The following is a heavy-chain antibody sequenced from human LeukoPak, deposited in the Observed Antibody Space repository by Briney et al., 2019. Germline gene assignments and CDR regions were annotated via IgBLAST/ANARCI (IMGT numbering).Heavy chain of an antibody. Sequence: GGSLRLSCAASGFTFSSYWMSWVRQAPGKGLEWVANIKQDGSEKYYVDSVKGRFTISRGNAKNSLYLQMNSLRAEDTAVYYCARARGDYDFWSGYYNGYFDYWGQGTLVTVSS. V-gene: IGHV3-7*01. J-gene: IGHJ4*02. CDR1: GFTFSSYW. D-gene: IGHD3-3*01. CDR3: ARARGDYDFWSGYYNGYFDY. CDR2: IKQDGSEK.